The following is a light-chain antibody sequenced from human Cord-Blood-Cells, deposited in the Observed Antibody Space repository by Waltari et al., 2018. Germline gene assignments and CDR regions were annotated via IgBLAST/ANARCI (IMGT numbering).Light chain of an antibody. CDR1: QSISSY. V-gene: IGKV1-39*01. J-gene: IGKJ5*01. CDR3: QQSYSTPSIT. CDR2: AAS. Sequence: DIQMTQSPSSLSASVGDRVTLPCRASQSISSYLNWYQQKPGKAPKLLIHAASSLQSGVPSRFSGSGSGTDFTLTISSLQPEDFATYYCQQSYSTPSITFGQGTRLEIK.